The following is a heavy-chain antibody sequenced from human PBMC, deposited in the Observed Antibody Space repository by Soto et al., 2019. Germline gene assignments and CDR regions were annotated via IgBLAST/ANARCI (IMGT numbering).Heavy chain of an antibody. Sequence: ASVKVSCKASGYTFTSYYMHWVRQAPGQGLEWMGIINPSGGSTSHAQKFQGRVTMTRDTSTSTVYMELSSLRSEDTAVYYCARGQQLAYYYYYGMDVWGQGTTVTVSS. D-gene: IGHD6-13*01. CDR1: GYTFTSYY. V-gene: IGHV1-46*01. J-gene: IGHJ6*02. CDR2: INPSGGST. CDR3: ARGQQLAYYYYYGMDV.